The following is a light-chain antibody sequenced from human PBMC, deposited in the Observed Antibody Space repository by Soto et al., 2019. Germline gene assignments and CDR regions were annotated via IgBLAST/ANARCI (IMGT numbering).Light chain of an antibody. Sequence: DIQMTQSPSSLSASVGDRVTITCRASQSVSDYLNWYQQKPGKAPKLLIYAASSLQSGVPSRFSGSESGTDFTLTISNLQPEDFATYFCQQTYNSPFTFGPGTKVDI. CDR2: AAS. V-gene: IGKV1-39*01. CDR3: QQTYNSPFT. J-gene: IGKJ3*01. CDR1: QSVSDY.